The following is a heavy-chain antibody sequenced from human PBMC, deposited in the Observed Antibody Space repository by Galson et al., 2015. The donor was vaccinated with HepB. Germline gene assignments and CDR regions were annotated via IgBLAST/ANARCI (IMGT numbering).Heavy chain of an antibody. V-gene: IGHV3-33*01. Sequence: LRLSCAASGFNFSCYGMHWVRQAPGKGLEWVTFIWYDGSKKYYADSVKGRFTISRDNSKNTLFLQMNSLRAGDTAVYYCAGDRFSFVGAPTFGYWGQGTLVTVSS. J-gene: IGHJ4*02. CDR2: IWYDGSKK. CDR1: GFNFSCYG. D-gene: IGHD1-26*01. CDR3: AGDRFSFVGAPTFGY.